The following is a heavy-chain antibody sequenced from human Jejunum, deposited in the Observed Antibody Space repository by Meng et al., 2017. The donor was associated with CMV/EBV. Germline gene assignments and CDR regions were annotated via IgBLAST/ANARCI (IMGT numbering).Heavy chain of an antibody. J-gene: IGHJ4*02. D-gene: IGHD6-19*01. Sequence: CKASGYSLSNHVMHWVSQAPGQRLEWMGWINGGNGNPEYSRNFQGRVTFTRDTSASTAYMELSSLTSEDTAVYYCAREGTVAGLDLDDWGQGTLVTVSS. V-gene: IGHV1-3*01. CDR1: GYSLSNHV. CDR2: INGGNGNP. CDR3: AREGTVAGLDLDD.